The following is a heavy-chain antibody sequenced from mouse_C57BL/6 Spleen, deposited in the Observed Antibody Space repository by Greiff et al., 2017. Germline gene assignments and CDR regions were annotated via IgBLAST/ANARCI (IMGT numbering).Heavy chain of an antibody. CDR1: GYTFTDYY. CDR3: ARSEDY. V-gene: IGHV1-84*01. Sequence: QVQLQQSGPELVKPGASVTISCKASGYTFTDYYINWVKQRPGQGLAWIGWIYPGSGNTKYNEKFKGKATLTVDTSSSTAYMQLSSLTSEDSAVYFCARSEDYWGQGTTLTVSS. J-gene: IGHJ2*01. CDR2: IYPGSGNT.